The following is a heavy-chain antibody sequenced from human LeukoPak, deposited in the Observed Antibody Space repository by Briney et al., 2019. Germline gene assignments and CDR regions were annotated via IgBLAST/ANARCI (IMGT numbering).Heavy chain of an antibody. CDR2: IIPILGIA. D-gene: IGHD4-17*01. CDR3: ARTRDYGNWYFDL. J-gene: IGHJ2*01. CDR1: GGTFTSYT. Sequence: SVKVSCKASGGTFTSYTISWVRQAPGQGLEWMGRIIPILGIANYAQKFQGRVTITADKSTSTAYMELSSLRSEDTAVYYCARTRDYGNWYFDLWGRGTLVTVSS. V-gene: IGHV1-69*02.